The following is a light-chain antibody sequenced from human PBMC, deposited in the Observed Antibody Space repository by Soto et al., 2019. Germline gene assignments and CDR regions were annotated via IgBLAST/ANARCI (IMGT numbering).Light chain of an antibody. CDR3: QQYNIDST. J-gene: IGKJ1*01. CDR2: KAS. CDR1: QSISPW. Sequence: DIQMTHSHSTLSPSVVYIVTITFRASQSISPWMAWYQQKPGKAPRLLIYKASNLERGVPSRFSGSGSGTEFTLTISSLQPDDFATYYCQQYNIDSTFGQGTKVDI. V-gene: IGKV1-5*03.